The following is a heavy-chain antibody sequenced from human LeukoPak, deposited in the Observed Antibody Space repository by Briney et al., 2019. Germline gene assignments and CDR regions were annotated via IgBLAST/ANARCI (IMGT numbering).Heavy chain of an antibody. J-gene: IGHJ6*03. Sequence: ASVKVSCKASGYTFTSYDINWVRQATGQGLEWMGWMNPNSGNTGYAQKFQGRVTMTRNTSISTAYMELSSLRSEDTTVYYCARWGYSYGFWYYYYYMDVWGKGTTVTISS. CDR3: ARWGYSYGFWYYYYYMDV. CDR1: GYTFTSYD. V-gene: IGHV1-8*01. CDR2: MNPNSGNT. D-gene: IGHD5-18*01.